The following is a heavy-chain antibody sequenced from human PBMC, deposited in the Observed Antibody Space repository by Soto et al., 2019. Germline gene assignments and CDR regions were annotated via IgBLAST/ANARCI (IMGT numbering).Heavy chain of an antibody. CDR2: IIPIFGTA. CDR3: PRAPRRIAARFLWFDP. CDR1: GGTFSSYA. D-gene: IGHD6-6*01. J-gene: IGHJ5*02. V-gene: IGHV1-69*01. Sequence: QGQLVQSGAEVKKPGSSVKVSCKASGGTFSSYAISWVRQAPGQGLEWMGGIIPIFGTANYAQKFQGRVTITADESTSTAYMELSSLRSEDTAVYYCPRAPRRIAARFLWFDPWGQGTLVTVSS.